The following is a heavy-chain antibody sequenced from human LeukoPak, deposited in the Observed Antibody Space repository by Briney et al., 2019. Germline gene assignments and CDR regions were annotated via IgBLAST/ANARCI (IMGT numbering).Heavy chain of an antibody. CDR1: GRSFSGYY. CDR2: INHSGST. Sequence: KPSETLSLTCAVYGRSFSGYYWSWIRQPPGKGLEWIGEINHSGSTNYNPSLKSRVTISVDTSKNQFSLKLSSVTAADTAVYYCAGGWFTNYFDYWGQGTLVTVS. V-gene: IGHV4-34*01. CDR3: AGGWFTNYFDY. J-gene: IGHJ4*02. D-gene: IGHD3-22*01.